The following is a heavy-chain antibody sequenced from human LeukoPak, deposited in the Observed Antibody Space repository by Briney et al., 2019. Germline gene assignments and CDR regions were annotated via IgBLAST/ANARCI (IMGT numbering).Heavy chain of an antibody. CDR3: ARVLLGYYFEY. CDR2: IYSGGST. J-gene: IGHJ4*02. D-gene: IGHD2-15*01. Sequence: TGGSLRLSCAASGFTVRNNYMSWVRQAPGKGLEWVSVIYSGGSTYYADSVKGRFTISRDNFKNTLFLQMNSLRAEDTAVYYCARVLLGYYFEYWGQGTLVTVSS. V-gene: IGHV3-53*01. CDR1: GFTVRNNY.